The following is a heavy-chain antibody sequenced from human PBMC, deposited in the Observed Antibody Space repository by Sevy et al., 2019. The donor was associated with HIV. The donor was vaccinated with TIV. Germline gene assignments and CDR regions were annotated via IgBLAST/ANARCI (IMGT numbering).Heavy chain of an antibody. D-gene: IGHD3-10*01. Sequence: ASVKVSCKASGYTFSSYGISWVRQAPGQGLEWMGWIGAYNGNTKYAQILQDRVTMTTDTSTSTAYMELRSLRSDDTAVYFCARLSTVRGEFNWFDPWGQGTRVTVSS. CDR1: GYTFSSYG. CDR3: ARLSTVRGEFNWFDP. CDR2: IGAYNGNT. V-gene: IGHV1-18*01. J-gene: IGHJ5*02.